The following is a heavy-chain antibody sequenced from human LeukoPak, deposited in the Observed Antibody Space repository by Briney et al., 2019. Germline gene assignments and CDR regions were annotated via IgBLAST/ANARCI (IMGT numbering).Heavy chain of an antibody. CDR1: GFTFSSYA. CDR3: ARRTSSGWYDY. D-gene: IGHD6-19*01. Sequence: GGSLRLSCAASGFTFSSYAMSWVRQAPGKGLEWVSYISSSSSTIYYADSVKGRFTISRDNAKNSLYLQMNSLRGEDTAVYYCARRTSSGWYDYWGQGTLVTVSS. CDR2: ISSSSSTI. V-gene: IGHV3-48*01. J-gene: IGHJ4*02.